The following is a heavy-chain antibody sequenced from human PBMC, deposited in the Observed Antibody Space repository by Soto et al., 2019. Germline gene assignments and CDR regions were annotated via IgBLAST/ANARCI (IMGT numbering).Heavy chain of an antibody. CDR2: FNPILSFS. CDR3: ATSFGSGRRAFDY. Sequence: QVQLVQSGAEVKKPGSSVKVSCKASGDTFNFYTINWVRQAPGLGLEWMGRFNPILSFSNSALKFQGRVTLTADKSTSTAYKVLSSLRSEDTAIYYCATSFGSGRRAFDYWGQVALVTVSS. J-gene: IGHJ4*02. CDR1: GDTFNFYT. D-gene: IGHD3-10*01. V-gene: IGHV1-69*02.